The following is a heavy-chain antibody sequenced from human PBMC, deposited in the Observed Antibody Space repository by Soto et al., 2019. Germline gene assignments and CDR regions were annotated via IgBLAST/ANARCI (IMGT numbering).Heavy chain of an antibody. CDR1: GFTFSSYW. V-gene: IGHV3-7*01. Sequence: EVQLVESWGGLVQPGGSLGLSCAASGFTFSSYWMSWVRLAPGKGLEWVAHIKQSGSDRYYVDSVRGRFTISRDNAKNSLYLQMNSLRVEDTAMYYCASVKSWAVSPWGQGTLVTVSS. D-gene: IGHD3-10*01. CDR3: ASVKSWAVSP. CDR2: IKQSGSDR. J-gene: IGHJ5*02.